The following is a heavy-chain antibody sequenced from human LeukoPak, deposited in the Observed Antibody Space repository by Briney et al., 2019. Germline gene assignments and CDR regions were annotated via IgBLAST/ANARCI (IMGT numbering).Heavy chain of an antibody. V-gene: IGHV1-3*01. CDR3: ARDGGLNDYGDYTPPFYAMDV. J-gene: IGHJ6*02. CDR2: INAGNGNT. Sequence: ASVKVSCKASGYTFTSYAMHWVRQAPGQRLEWMGWINAGNGNTKYSQKFQGRVTITRDTSASTAYMELSSLRSEDTAVYYCARDGGLNDYGDYTPPFYAMDVWGQGTTVTVSS. D-gene: IGHD4-17*01. CDR1: GYTFTSYA.